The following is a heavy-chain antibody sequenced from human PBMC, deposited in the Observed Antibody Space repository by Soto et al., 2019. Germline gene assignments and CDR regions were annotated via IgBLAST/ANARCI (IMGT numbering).Heavy chain of an antibody. CDR1: GYTFTSYA. CDR2: INAGNGNT. J-gene: IGHJ1*01. CDR3: ARAGQLPYFQH. Sequence: QVQLVQSGAEVKKPGASVKVSCKASGYTFTSYAMHWVRQAPGQRLEWMGWINAGNGNTKYSKRFQGRVTITRDTSASTAYMELSSLRSEDTAVYYCARAGQLPYFQHWGQGTLVTVSS. V-gene: IGHV1-3*01. D-gene: IGHD2-2*01.